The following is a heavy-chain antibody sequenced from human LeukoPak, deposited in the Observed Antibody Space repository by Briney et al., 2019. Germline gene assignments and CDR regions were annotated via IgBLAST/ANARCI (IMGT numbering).Heavy chain of an antibody. CDR1: GGSISSSSYY. D-gene: IGHD3-10*01. CDR3: ARLLYYVSGRYNWFDP. Sequence: SETLSLTCTVSGGSISSSSYYWGWIRQPPGKGLEWIGSIYYSGSTYYNPSLKSRVTISVDTSKNQFSLKLSSVTAADAAVYYCARLLYYVSGRYNWFDPWGQGALVTVSS. J-gene: IGHJ5*02. V-gene: IGHV4-39*01. CDR2: IYYSGST.